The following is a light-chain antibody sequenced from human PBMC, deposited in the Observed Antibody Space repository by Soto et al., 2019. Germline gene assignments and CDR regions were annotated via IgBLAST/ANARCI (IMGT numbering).Light chain of an antibody. CDR1: SSDVGGYNY. CDR2: EVS. CDR3: SSYAGSNNLV. Sequence: QSVLTRPPSASGSPGQSVTISCTGTSSDVGGYNYVSWYQQHPGKAPKLMIYEVSKRPSGVPDRFSGSKSGNTASLTVSGLQAEDEADYYCSSYAGSNNLVFGRRTKVTVL. J-gene: IGLJ2*01. V-gene: IGLV2-8*01.